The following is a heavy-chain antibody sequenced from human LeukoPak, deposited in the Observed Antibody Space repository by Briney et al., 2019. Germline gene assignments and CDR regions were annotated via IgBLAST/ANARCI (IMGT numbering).Heavy chain of an antibody. CDR2: ISSSSSTI. Sequence: PGGSLRLSCAASGFTFSSYSMNWVRQAPGKGLEWVSYISSSSSTIYYADSVKGRFTISRDNAKNSLYLQMNSLRAEDTAVYYCARGCSSSSGDYYYYYYMDVWGKGTTVTVSS. J-gene: IGHJ6*03. V-gene: IGHV3-48*01. CDR1: GFTFSSYS. CDR3: ARGCSSSSGDYYYYYYMDV. D-gene: IGHD6-6*01.